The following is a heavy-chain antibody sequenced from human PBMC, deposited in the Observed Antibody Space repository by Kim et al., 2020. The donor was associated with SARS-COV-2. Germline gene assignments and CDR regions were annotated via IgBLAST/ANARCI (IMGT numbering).Heavy chain of an antibody. D-gene: IGHD3-10*01. J-gene: IGHJ3*02. CDR3: AVYYPTSNAFDI. V-gene: IGHV5-51*01. Sequence: RYSPAFQGQVTISADKSISTAYLQWSSLRASDTAMYYCAVYYPTSNAFDIWGQGTMVTVSS.